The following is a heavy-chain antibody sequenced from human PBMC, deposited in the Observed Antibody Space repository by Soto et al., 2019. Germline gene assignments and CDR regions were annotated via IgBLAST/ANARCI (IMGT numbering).Heavy chain of an antibody. V-gene: IGHV4-61*01. CDR2: IYYSGST. Sequence: SETLSLTCTVSGGSVSSGSYYWSWIRQPPGKGLEWIGYIYYSGSTNYNPSLKSRVTISVDTSKNQFSLKLSSVTAVDTAVYYCARDRAAAGTFDYYYGMDVWGQGTTVTVSS. CDR1: GGSVSSGSYY. CDR3: ARDRAAAGTFDYYYGMDV. D-gene: IGHD6-13*01. J-gene: IGHJ6*02.